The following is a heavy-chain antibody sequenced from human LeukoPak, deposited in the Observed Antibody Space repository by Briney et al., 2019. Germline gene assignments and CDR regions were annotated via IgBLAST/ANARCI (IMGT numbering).Heavy chain of an antibody. CDR2: MYYSGST. CDR1: GYSISSGYY. Sequence: PSETLSLTCSVSGYSISSGYYWGWIRQPPGKGLEWIVSMYYSGSTYYNPSLKSRVTISVDTSKNQFSLKLSSVTAADTAVYYCARIDGSGYYQDYFDYWGQGTPVTVSS. CDR3: ARIDGSGYYQDYFDY. D-gene: IGHD3-22*01. V-gene: IGHV4-38-2*01. J-gene: IGHJ4*02.